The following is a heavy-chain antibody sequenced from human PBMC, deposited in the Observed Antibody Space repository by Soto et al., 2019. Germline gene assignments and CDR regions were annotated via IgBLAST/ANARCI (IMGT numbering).Heavy chain of an antibody. CDR3: ARDDSVVVVAFVDY. Sequence: PGGSLRLSCAASGFTFSSYGMHWVRQAPGKGLEWVAVIWYDGSNKYYADSVKGRFTISRDNSKNTLYLQVDSLRAEDTAVYYCARDDSVVVVAFVDYWGQGTLVTVSS. CDR2: IWYDGSNK. V-gene: IGHV3-33*01. CDR1: GFTFSSYG. J-gene: IGHJ4*02. D-gene: IGHD2-15*01.